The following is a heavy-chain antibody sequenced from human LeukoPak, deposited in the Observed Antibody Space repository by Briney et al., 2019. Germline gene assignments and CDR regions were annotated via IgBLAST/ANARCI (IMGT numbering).Heavy chain of an antibody. J-gene: IGHJ4*02. Sequence: SETLSLTCTVSGGSISSYYWSWIRQPPGKGLEWIGYIYYSGSTNYNPSLKSRVPISVDTSKNQFSLKLSSVSAADRAVYFCASGGWGGRRFDYWGQGTMVTVSS. CDR1: GGSISSYY. D-gene: IGHD3-16*01. V-gene: IGHV4-59*08. CDR3: ASGGWGGRRFDY. CDR2: IYYSGST.